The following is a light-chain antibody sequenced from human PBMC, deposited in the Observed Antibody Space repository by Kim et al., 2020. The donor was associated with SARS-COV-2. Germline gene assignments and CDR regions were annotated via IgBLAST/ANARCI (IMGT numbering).Light chain of an antibody. CDR1: QTINSNY. V-gene: IGKV3-20*01. Sequence: IVLPQSPGTLSLSPGERATLSCRTSQTINSNYLAWFQQKPGQAPRLLIHDASSRAPGIPDRFSGSGSGTDFTLTISRVEPEDFAVYYCQQYGAAPDTFGQGTKLEI. J-gene: IGKJ2*01. CDR2: DAS. CDR3: QQYGAAPDT.